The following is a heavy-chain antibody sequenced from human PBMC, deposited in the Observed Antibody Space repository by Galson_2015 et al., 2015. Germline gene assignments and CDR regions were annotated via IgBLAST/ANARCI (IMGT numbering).Heavy chain of an antibody. CDR1: GFTFSSYG. V-gene: IGHV3-33*08. D-gene: IGHD3-10*01. Sequence: SLRLSCAASGFTFSSYGMRWVRQAPGKGLEWVAVIWYDGSNKYYADSVKGRFTISRDNSKNTLYLQMNSLRAEDTAVYYCASFIYGSIDYWGQGTLVTVSS. CDR3: ASFIYGSIDY. J-gene: IGHJ4*02. CDR2: IWYDGSNK.